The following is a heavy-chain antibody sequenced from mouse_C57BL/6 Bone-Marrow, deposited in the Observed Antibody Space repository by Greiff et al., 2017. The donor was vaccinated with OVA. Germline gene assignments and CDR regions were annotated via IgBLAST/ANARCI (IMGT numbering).Heavy chain of an antibody. CDR2: IHPNSGST. Sequence: QVQLQQPGAELVKPGASVKLSCKASGYTFTSYWMHWVKQRPGQGLEWIGMIHPNSGSTNYNEKFKSKATLTVDKSSSTAYMQLSSLTSEDSAVYYCARRTTTVVARRGYYFDYWGQGTTLTVSS. V-gene: IGHV1-64*01. J-gene: IGHJ2*01. D-gene: IGHD1-1*01. CDR3: ARRTTTVVARRGYYFDY. CDR1: GYTFTSYW.